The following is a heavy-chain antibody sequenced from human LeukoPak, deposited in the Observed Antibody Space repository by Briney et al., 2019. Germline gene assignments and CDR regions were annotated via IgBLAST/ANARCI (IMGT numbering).Heavy chain of an antibody. CDR1: GFTFSSYA. CDR3: ARAFGYSYGGGHYGTDV. Sequence: PGRSLRLSCAASGFTFSSYAMHWVRQAPGKGLEWVAVISYDGSNKYYADSVKGRFTISRDNSKNTLYLQMNSLRAEDTAVYYCARAFGYSYGGGHYGTDVWGQGTTVTVSS. D-gene: IGHD5-18*01. J-gene: IGHJ6*02. V-gene: IGHV3-30-3*01. CDR2: ISYDGSNK.